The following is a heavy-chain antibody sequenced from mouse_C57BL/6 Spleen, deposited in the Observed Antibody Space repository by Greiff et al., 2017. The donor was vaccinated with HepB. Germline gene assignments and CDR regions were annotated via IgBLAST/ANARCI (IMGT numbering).Heavy chain of an antibody. CDR1: GYTFTSYD. J-gene: IGHJ4*01. D-gene: IGHD1-1*01. CDR2: IYPRDGST. V-gene: IGHV1-85*01. Sequence: QVQLQQSGPELVKPGASVKLSCKASGYTFTSYDINWVKQRPGQGLEWIGWIYPRDGSTKYNEKFKGNATLTVDISSSTAYMELNSLTSEDSAVYFCARDITTVVAKDYYAMDYWGQGTSVTVSS. CDR3: ARDITTVVAKDYYAMDY.